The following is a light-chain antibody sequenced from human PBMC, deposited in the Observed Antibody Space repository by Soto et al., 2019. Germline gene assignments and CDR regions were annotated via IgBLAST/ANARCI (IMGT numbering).Light chain of an antibody. Sequence: EIVLTQSPATLSLSPGERATLSCRASESVSYYLAWYQQKPGQAPRLLIYDASTRAAGIPARFSGSGSETDLTLTISIIEPDDFAVYYCQQRHHWLRTFGQGTKLEI. CDR1: ESVSYY. V-gene: IGKV3-11*01. J-gene: IGKJ2*01. CDR2: DAS. CDR3: QQRHHWLRT.